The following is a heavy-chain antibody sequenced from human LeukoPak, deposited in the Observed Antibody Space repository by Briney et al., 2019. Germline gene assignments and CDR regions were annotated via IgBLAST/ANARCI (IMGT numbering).Heavy chain of an antibody. CDR1: GYSFTSYW. J-gene: IGHJ4*02. CDR2: IYPGDSDT. D-gene: IGHD3-22*01. CDR3: ARHDDYYYDSSGYPDY. V-gene: IGHV5-51*01. Sequence: GESLKISCKGSGYSFTSYWIGWVRQMPGKGLEWMGIIYPGDSDTRYSPSLQGQVTISADKSISTAYLQWSSLKASDTAMYYCARHDDYYYDSSGYPDYWGQGTLVTVSS.